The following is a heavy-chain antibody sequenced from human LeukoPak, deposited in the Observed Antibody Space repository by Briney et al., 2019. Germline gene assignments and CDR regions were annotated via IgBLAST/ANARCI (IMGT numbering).Heavy chain of an antibody. D-gene: IGHD3-22*01. J-gene: IGHJ6*03. CDR2: ISSSSSYI. V-gene: IGHV3-21*01. Sequence: PGGSLRLSCAASGFTFSSYSMNWVRQAPGKGLEWVSSISSSSSYIYYADSVKGRFTISRDNAKNSLYLQMNSLRAEDTAVYYCARGGPYYDVWDDYYYYMDVWGKGTTVTISS. CDR1: GFTFSSYS. CDR3: ARGGPYYDVWDDYYYYMDV.